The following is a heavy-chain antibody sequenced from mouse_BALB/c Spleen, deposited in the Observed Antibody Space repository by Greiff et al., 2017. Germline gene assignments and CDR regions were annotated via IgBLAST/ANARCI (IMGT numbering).Heavy chain of an antibody. V-gene: IGHV5-17*02. Sequence: DVKLVESGGGLVQPGGSRKLSCAASGFTFSSFGMHWVRQAPEKGLEWVGYISSGSSTNYYADTVTGRFTISRDNPKNTLFLQMANLRAEDTAMYYCARREIYAMDYWGQGTSVTVSS. CDR1: GFTFSSFG. CDR2: ISSGSSTN. J-gene: IGHJ4*01. CDR3: ARREIYAMDY.